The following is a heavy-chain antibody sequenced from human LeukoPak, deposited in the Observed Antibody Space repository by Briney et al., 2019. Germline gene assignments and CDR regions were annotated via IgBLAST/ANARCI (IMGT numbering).Heavy chain of an antibody. Sequence: GGSLRLSCAASGLTFSSYWMHWVRQAPGKGLVWVSRINRDGSSTSYADSVKGRFTTSRDNAKNTLYLQMNSLRAEDTAVYYCARDGDAIIPFDYWGQGTLVTVSS. D-gene: IGHD2-21*01. CDR1: GLTFSSYW. CDR2: INRDGSST. V-gene: IGHV3-74*01. J-gene: IGHJ4*02. CDR3: ARDGDAIIPFDY.